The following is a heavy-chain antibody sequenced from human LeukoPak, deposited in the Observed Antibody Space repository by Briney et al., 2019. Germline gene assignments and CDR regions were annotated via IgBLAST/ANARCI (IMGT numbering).Heavy chain of an antibody. D-gene: IGHD5-24*01. CDR2: ISYDGSNK. J-gene: IGHJ4*02. Sequence: GRSLLLSCAASGFTFSSYAMHGVRPAPGKGLEWVAVISYDGSNKYYADSVKGRFTISRDNSKNTLYLQMNSLRAEDTAVYYCARVYGDGYNTGDNYFDYWGQGTLVTVSS. V-gene: IGHV3-30*01. CDR1: GFTFSSYA. CDR3: ARVYGDGYNTGDNYFDY.